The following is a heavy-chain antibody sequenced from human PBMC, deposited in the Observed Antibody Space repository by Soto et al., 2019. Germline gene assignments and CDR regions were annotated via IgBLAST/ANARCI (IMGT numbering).Heavy chain of an antibody. V-gene: IGHV3-23*01. CDR1: GFTFSSYA. Sequence: EVQLLESGGGLVQPGGSLRLSCAASGFTFSSYAMSWVRQAPGKGLEWVSAISGSGGSTYYADSVKGRFTISRDNSKNTLYLQMNSLIAEDTAVYYCAKDTTDNYDFCRGQSLYYYYMDVWGKGTTVTVAS. CDR3: AKDTTDNYDFCRGQSLYYYYMDV. D-gene: IGHD3-3*01. J-gene: IGHJ6*03. CDR2: ISGSGGST.